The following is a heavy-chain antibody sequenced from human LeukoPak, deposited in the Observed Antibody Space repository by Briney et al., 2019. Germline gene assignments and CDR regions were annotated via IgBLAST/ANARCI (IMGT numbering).Heavy chain of an antibody. CDR1: GFTFSSYG. CDR2: IRYDGSNK. CDR3: AKDGGLLWFGELPRTFYYMDV. D-gene: IGHD3-10*01. Sequence: GSLRLSCAASGFTFSSYGMHWVRQAPGKGLEWVAFIRYDGSNKYYADSVKGRFTISRDNSKNTLYLQMNSLRAEDTAVYYCAKDGGLLWFGELPRTFYYMDVWGKGTTVTVSS. V-gene: IGHV3-30*02. J-gene: IGHJ6*03.